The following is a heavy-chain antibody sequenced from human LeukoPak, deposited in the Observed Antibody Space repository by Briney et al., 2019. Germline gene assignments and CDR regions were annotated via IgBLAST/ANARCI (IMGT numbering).Heavy chain of an antibody. CDR3: ARGGSGSYSVPSAFDI. CDR1: GFTFSSYG. Sequence: GGSLRLSCAASGFTFSSYGMHWVRQAPGKGLEWVAVIWYDGSNKYYADSVKGRFTISRDNSENTLYLQMNSLRAEDTAVYYCARGGSGSYSVPSAFDIWGQGTMVTVSS. V-gene: IGHV3-33*01. CDR2: IWYDGSNK. J-gene: IGHJ3*02. D-gene: IGHD1-26*01.